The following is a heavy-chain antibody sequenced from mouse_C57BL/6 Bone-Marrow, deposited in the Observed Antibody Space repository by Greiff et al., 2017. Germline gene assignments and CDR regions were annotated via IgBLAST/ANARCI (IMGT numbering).Heavy chain of an antibody. V-gene: IGHV1-50*01. CDR1: GYTFTSYW. CDR2: IDPSDSYT. CDR3: ERGITTVVDPPFDY. D-gene: IGHD1-1*01. Sequence: QVQLQQPGAELVKPGASVKLSCKASGYTFTSYWMQWVKQRPGQGLEWIGEIDPSDSYTNYNQKFKGKATLTVDTSSSTAYMQLSSLTSEDSAVYYCERGITTVVDPPFDYWGQGTTLTVSS. J-gene: IGHJ2*01.